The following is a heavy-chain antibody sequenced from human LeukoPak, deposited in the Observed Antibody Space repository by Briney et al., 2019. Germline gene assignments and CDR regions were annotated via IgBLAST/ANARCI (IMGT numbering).Heavy chain of an antibody. V-gene: IGHV2-5*02. CDR3: AHRRSMRGTAMVPLVY. CDR1: GFSLSTSGVG. Sequence: GPTLVNPTQTLTLTCSFSGFSLSTSGVGVGWIRQPPGKALEWLALIYWDDDKRYSPSLKSRLTITKDTSKNQVVLTMTNMDPVDTATYYCAHRRSMRGTAMVPLVYWGQGTMVTVSS. D-gene: IGHD5-18*01. CDR2: IYWDDDK. J-gene: IGHJ4*02.